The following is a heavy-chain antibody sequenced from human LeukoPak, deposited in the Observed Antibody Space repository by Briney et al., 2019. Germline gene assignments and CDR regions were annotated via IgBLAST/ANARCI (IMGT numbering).Heavy chain of an antibody. CDR3: ARVIYGAPPSGYYYMDV. CDR1: GYSISSGYY. CDR2: SHQSGAT. Sequence: SETLSLTCTVSGYSISSGYYWGWIRQPPGKGLEWIGSSHQSGATYYNPSLKSRVTISVDTSKNQFSLKLSSVTAADTAVYYCARVIYGAPPSGYYYMDVWGKGTTVTVSS. V-gene: IGHV4-38-2*02. D-gene: IGHD4-17*01. J-gene: IGHJ6*03.